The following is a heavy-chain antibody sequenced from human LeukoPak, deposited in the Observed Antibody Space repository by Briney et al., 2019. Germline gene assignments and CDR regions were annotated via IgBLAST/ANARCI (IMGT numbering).Heavy chain of an antibody. Sequence: GGSLRLSCAAFRFTFSSYWMSWVRQAPGKGLEWVANIQQDGSEKYYVDSVKGRFTISRDNAKNSLYLQMNSLRAEDTAVYYCARDDILTVFDYWGQGTLVTVSS. V-gene: IGHV3-7*01. CDR3: ARDDILTVFDY. J-gene: IGHJ4*02. D-gene: IGHD3-9*01. CDR1: RFTFSSYW. CDR2: IQQDGSEK.